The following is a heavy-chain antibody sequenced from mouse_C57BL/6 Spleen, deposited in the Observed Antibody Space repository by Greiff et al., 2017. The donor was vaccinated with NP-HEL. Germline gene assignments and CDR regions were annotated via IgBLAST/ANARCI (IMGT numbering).Heavy chain of an antibody. J-gene: IGHJ3*01. Sequence: EVKLMESGAELVKPGASVKLSCTASGFNIKDYYMHWVKQRTEQGLEWIGRIDPEDGETKYAPKFQGKATITADTSSITAYLQLSSLTSEDTAVYYCAYPGLLVAWFAYWGQGTLVTVSA. CDR1: GFNIKDYY. CDR2: IDPEDGET. CDR3: AYPGLLVAWFAY. D-gene: IGHD2-3*01. V-gene: IGHV14-2*01.